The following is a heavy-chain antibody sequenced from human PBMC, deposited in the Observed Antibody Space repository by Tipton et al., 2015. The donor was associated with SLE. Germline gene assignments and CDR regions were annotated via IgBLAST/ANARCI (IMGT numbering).Heavy chain of an antibody. D-gene: IGHD3-10*01. CDR2: INHSGST. Sequence: TLSLTCSVYGGSFSGYYWSWIRQPPGKGLEWLGEINHSGSTNYNPSLKSRVTISVDTSKNQFSLKLSSVTAADTAVYYCARRVGSYYGMDVWGQGTTVTVSS. J-gene: IGHJ6*02. CDR3: ARRVGSYYGMDV. CDR1: GGSFSGYY. V-gene: IGHV4-34*01.